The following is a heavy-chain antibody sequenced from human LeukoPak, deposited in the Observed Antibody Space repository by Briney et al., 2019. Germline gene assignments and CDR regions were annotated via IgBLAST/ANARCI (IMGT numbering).Heavy chain of an antibody. V-gene: IGHV3-21*01. CDR2: ISSSSSYI. Sequence: GGSLRLSCAAAGFTFSGYSMNWVRQAPGKGLEWVSSISSSSSYIYYADSVKGRFTISRDNAKNSLYLQMNSLRAEDTAVYYCARSRDIVVVPAAIRIYYYYMDVWGKGTTVTISS. D-gene: IGHD2-2*02. J-gene: IGHJ6*03. CDR3: ARSRDIVVVPAAIRIYYYYMDV. CDR1: GFTFSGYS.